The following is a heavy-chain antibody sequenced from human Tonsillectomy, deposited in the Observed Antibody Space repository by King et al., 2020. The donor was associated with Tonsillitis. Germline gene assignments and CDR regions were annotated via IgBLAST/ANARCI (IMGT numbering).Heavy chain of an antibody. CDR3: AASTDSSAYHFDL. Sequence: QLVESGPEVKKPGTSVKVSCKASGVSFTSSAVQWVRQARGQRLEWIGWVVVGSSNTNYAQKFQERVTMTRAMSTSTAYMELRSLRPEDTAVYYCAASTDSSAYHFDLWGRGTLVTVSS. V-gene: IGHV1-58*01. CDR1: GVSFTSSA. CDR2: VVVGSSNT. D-gene: IGHD3-22*01. J-gene: IGHJ2*01.